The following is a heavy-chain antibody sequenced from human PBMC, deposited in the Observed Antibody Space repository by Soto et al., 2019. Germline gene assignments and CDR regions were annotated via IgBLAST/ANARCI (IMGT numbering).Heavy chain of an antibody. Sequence: GGSLRLSCAASGFTLDDYAMHWVRQAPGKGLEWVSGISWNSGSIGYADSVKGRFTISRDNAKNSLYLQMNSLRAEDTALYYCAKGLLRYYYGSGSYSEYYYYYMDVWGKGTTVTVSS. D-gene: IGHD3-10*01. J-gene: IGHJ6*03. CDR2: ISWNSGSI. CDR1: GFTLDDYA. V-gene: IGHV3-9*01. CDR3: AKGLLRYYYGSGSYSEYYYYYMDV.